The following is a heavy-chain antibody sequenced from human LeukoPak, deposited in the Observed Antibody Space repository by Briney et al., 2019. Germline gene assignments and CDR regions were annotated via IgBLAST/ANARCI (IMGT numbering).Heavy chain of an antibody. CDR1: GFTFSSYG. V-gene: IGHV3-33*01. CDR3: ARGPWGVATSNVLQFDY. CDR2: IWYDGSNK. Sequence: GGPLRLSCAASGFTFSSYGMHWVRQAPGKGLEWVAVIWYDGSNKYYADSVKGRFTISRDNSKNTLYLQMNSLRAEDTAVYYCARGPWGVATSNVLQFDYWGQGTLVTVSS. J-gene: IGHJ4*02. D-gene: IGHD5-12*01.